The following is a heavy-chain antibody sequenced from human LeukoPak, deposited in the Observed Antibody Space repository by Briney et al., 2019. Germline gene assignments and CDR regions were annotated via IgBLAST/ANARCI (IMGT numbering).Heavy chain of an antibody. CDR1: GFTFSSYA. V-gene: IGHV3-23*01. CDR2: ISGSGGNT. Sequence: GGSLRLSCAASGFTFSSYAMNWVRQAPGKGLEWVSGISGSGGNTYYSDSVKGRFTISRDNSKNTLFLQMDSLRAEDTAVYYCAKERLKSEITIDAFDVWGRGTVVTVSS. D-gene: IGHD2-21*02. CDR3: AKERLKSEITIDAFDV. J-gene: IGHJ3*01.